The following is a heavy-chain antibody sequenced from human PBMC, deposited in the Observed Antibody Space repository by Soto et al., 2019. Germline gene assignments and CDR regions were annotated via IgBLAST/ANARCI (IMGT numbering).Heavy chain of an antibody. CDR1: GGTFSTYT. D-gene: IGHD5-18*01. Sequence: QVQLVQSGAEVKKPESSVKVSCKAPGGTFSTYTISWVRQAPGQGLEWMGGIIPMFGTANYAHRFQDRVTTTANESTNTVYMELSSLRSEDTAVYFCASGIQLWLRRINNGYSGWGQGTLVTVSS. CDR2: IIPMFGTA. V-gene: IGHV1-69*12. CDR3: ASGIQLWLRRINNGYSG. J-gene: IGHJ4*02.